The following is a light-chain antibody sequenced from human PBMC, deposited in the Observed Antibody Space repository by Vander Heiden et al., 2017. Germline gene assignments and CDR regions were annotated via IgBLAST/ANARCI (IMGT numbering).Light chain of an antibody. CDR2: DDS. CDR1: NIGFKT. J-gene: IGLJ1*01. V-gene: IGLV3-21*02. Sequence: SYVLTQPPSVSVAPGQTARITCVGNNIGFKTVHWYQQKPGRAPVLVFFDDSDRPSGIPERFSGSNAGNTATPKTSWVEAGEEADDYWHVSDNNSDQVVFGTGTKVTVL. CDR3: HVSDNNSDQVV.